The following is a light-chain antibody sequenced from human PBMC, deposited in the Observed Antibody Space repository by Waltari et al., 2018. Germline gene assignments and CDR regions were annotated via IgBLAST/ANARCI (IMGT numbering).Light chain of an antibody. V-gene: IGKV3-11*01. CDR3: YQHSSGYS. Sequence: VILTQSPATLSLSPGERATLSCRASQSVISYLSWYQQKPGQAPRLLIYGASSRATGIPDRFSGSGSGTDFTLTISSLEPEDVGVYHCYQHSSGYSFGQGTKVEIK. CDR2: GAS. J-gene: IGKJ2*03. CDR1: QSVISY.